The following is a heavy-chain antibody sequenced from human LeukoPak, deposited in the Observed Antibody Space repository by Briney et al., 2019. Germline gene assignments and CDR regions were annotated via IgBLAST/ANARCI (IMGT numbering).Heavy chain of an antibody. CDR3: ARDAGGNLEGGDY. V-gene: IGHV1-69*13. Sequence: SVKVSCKASGGTFSSYAISWVRQAPGQGLEWMGGIIPIFGTANYAQKFQGRVTITADESTSTAYMELRSLRSDDTAVYYCARDAGGNLEGGDYWGQGTLVTVSS. CDR1: GGTFSSYA. CDR2: IIPIFGTA. J-gene: IGHJ4*02. D-gene: IGHD1-7*01.